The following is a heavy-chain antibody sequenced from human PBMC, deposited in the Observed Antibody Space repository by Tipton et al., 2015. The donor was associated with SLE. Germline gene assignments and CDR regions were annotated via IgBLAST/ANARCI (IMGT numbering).Heavy chain of an antibody. CDR1: GGSFSGYY. D-gene: IGHD3/OR15-3a*01. CDR2: INHSGST. J-gene: IGHJ6*03. V-gene: IGHV4-34*01. Sequence: GLVKPSETLSLSCAVYGGSFSGYYWGWIRQPPGKGLEWIGEINHSGSTNYSPSLKSRVNISVDTSKNQFSLKLSSVTAADTAVYYCARAPGLERDYYYYYYMDVWGKGTTVTVSS. CDR3: ARAPGLERDYYYYYYMDV.